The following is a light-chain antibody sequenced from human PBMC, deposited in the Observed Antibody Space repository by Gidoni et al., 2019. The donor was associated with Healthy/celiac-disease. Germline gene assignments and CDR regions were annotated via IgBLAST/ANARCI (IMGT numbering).Light chain of an antibody. Sequence: DIQMTQFPSTLSASVGDRVTITCRAGKSISSWLAWYQQKPGKAPKLLIYKASSLENRVPSGFSGSGSATEFTLTISSLQPDDFATYYCQQYNSYSPWTFGQGTKVEIK. CDR3: QQYNSYSPWT. J-gene: IGKJ1*01. CDR2: KAS. CDR1: KSISSW. V-gene: IGKV1-5*03.